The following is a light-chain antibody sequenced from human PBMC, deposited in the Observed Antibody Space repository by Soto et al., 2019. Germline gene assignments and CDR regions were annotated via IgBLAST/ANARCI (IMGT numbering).Light chain of an antibody. CDR3: QQSYSTPRT. CDR1: QSISSW. V-gene: IGKV1-5*03. J-gene: IGKJ1*01. Sequence: DIQMTQSPSTLSASVGDRVTITCRASQSISSWLAWYQQKPGKAPRLLIYKASTLESGVPSRFSGSGSGTDFTLTISSLQPEDFATYYCQQSYSTPRTFGQGTKVDIK. CDR2: KAS.